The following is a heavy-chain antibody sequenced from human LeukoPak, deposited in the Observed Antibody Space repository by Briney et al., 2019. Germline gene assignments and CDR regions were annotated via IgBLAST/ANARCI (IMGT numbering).Heavy chain of an antibody. J-gene: IGHJ4*02. CDR3: AKDIGGYSFAAEY. D-gene: IGHD5-18*01. CDR2: ISGDGGIT. CDR1: GFTFDDYA. V-gene: IGHV3-43*02. Sequence: PGGSLRLPCAASGFTFDDYAMHWFRQGPGKGLEWVSLISGDGGITYYADSVKGRFTISRDNSKNSLYLQMNSLRTEETALYYCAKDIGGYSFAAEYWGQGTLVTVSS.